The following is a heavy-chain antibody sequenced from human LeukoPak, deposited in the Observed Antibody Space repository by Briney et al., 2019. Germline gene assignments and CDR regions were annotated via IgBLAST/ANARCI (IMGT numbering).Heavy chain of an antibody. CDR3: ARDSRGAGPDFDY. CDR1: GDSTNNYW. J-gene: IGHJ4*02. V-gene: IGHV4-59*01. CDR2: RHYSGTT. Sequence: SETLSLTCTVSGDSTNNYWWAWIRQPPGKGLEWIGYRHYSGTTSYNPSLKSRVTISIDTSRNQFSLEVTSVTAADTAVYYCARDSRGAGPDFDYWGQGTLVTVSS. D-gene: IGHD6-19*01.